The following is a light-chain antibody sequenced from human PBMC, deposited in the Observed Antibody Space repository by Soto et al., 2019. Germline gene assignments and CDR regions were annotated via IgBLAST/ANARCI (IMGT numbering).Light chain of an antibody. Sequence: DIQMTQSPSSLSASVGDRVTITCRASQSISSYLNWYQQKPGKAPKLLIYAAFSLQGGVPSRFSGSGSGTDFTLTISSLQPEDFATYYCQQSYSTPPTFGGGTKVEIK. J-gene: IGKJ4*01. V-gene: IGKV1-39*01. CDR3: QQSYSTPPT. CDR1: QSISSY. CDR2: AAF.